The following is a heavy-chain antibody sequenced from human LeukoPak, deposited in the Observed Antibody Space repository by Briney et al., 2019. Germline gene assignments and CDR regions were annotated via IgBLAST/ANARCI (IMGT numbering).Heavy chain of an antibody. Sequence: SETLSLTCAVYGGSFSNYYWSWIRQPPGKGLEWIAEVNHSGGTNYNPSLKSRVSVSVDTSKNQFSLKLSSVTAADTAVYYCARSRTTMIRGSPNWSFDYWGQGILVTVSS. D-gene: IGHD3-10*01. CDR2: VNHSGGT. J-gene: IGHJ4*02. CDR3: ARSRTTMIRGSPNWSFDY. V-gene: IGHV4-34*01. CDR1: GGSFSNYY.